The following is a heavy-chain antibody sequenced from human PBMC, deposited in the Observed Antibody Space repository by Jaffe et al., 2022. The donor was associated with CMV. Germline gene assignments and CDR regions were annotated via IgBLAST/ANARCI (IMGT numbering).Heavy chain of an antibody. CDR1: GGSISSYY. Sequence: QVQLQESGPGLVKPSETLSLTCTVSGGSISSYYWSWIRQPPGKGLEWIGYIYYSGSTNYNPSLKSRVTISVDTSKNQFSLKLSSVTAADTAVYYCARMVLRRHPYYFDYWGQGTLVTVSS. CDR3: ARMVLRRHPYYFDY. V-gene: IGHV4-59*08. CDR2: IYYSGST. J-gene: IGHJ4*02. D-gene: IGHD1-7*01.